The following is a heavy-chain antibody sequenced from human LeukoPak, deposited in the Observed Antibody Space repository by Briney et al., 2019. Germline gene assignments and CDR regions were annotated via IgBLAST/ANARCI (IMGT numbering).Heavy chain of an antibody. CDR2: ISSSGSII. CDR3: ARGNTTGTIMDV. CDR1: GFTFSSYS. Sequence: GGSLRLSCAASGFTFSSYSMNWVRQAPGKGLEWVSFISSSGSIIHYADSVKGRFTISRANAKNSVYLQMNSLRAGATAAYYCARGNTTGTIMDVWGQGTMVTVSS. V-gene: IGHV3-48*04. J-gene: IGHJ6*02. D-gene: IGHD1-1*01.